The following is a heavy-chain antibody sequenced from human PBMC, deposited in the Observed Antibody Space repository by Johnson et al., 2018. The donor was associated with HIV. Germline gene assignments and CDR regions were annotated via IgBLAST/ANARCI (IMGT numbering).Heavy chain of an antibody. D-gene: IGHD6-19*01. CDR2: ISYDGSNK. Sequence: VQLVESGGGAVRPGRSLRLSCAVSGFTFSSYAMHWVRQAPGKGLEWVAVISYDGSNKYYADSVKGRFTISRDNSKNTLYLKTNSLRVEDTAVYYCARDREYGLAWGWAFDIWGQGTMVSVSA. CDR3: ARDREYGLAWGWAFDI. J-gene: IGHJ3*02. CDR1: GFTFSSYA. V-gene: IGHV3-30*04.